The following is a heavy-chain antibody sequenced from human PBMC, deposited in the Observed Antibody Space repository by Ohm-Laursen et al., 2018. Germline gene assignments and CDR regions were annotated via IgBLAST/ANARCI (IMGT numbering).Heavy chain of an antibody. J-gene: IGHJ4*02. CDR3: ARTAIRDYYDSSGFYYFDY. CDR1: GGSISSYY. Sequence: GTLSLTCTVSGGSISSYYWSWIRQPPGKGLEWIGYIYYSGSTNYNPSLKSRVTISVDTSKNQFSLKLSSVTAADTAVYYCARTAIRDYYDSSGFYYFDYWGQGTLVTVSS. CDR2: IYYSGST. D-gene: IGHD3-22*01. V-gene: IGHV4-59*01.